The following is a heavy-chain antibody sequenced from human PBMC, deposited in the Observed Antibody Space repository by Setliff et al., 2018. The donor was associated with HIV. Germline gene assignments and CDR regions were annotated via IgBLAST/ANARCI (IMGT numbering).Heavy chain of an antibody. CDR2: ISSSGDTS. D-gene: IGHD2-15*01. CDR1: GFRFSDHF. CDR3: ARRRGYCSGGDCPGKSFDI. V-gene: IGHV3-11*04. J-gene: IGHJ3*02. Sequence: GGSLRLSCAASGFRFSDHFASWFRQAPGKGLEWISDISSSGDTSNYADSVKGRFTISRDNAQNSVFLQMNSLRAEDTAVYYCARRRGYCSGGDCPGKSFDIWGQGTMVTVSS.